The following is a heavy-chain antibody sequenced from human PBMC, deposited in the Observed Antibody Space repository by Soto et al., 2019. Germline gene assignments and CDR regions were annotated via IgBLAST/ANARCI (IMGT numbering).Heavy chain of an antibody. CDR2: IDGSSDYT. J-gene: IGHJ4*02. V-gene: IGHV3-11*06. Sequence: GGSLRLSCTASGFLFTDYYMSWIRQPPGKGLEWLAYIDGSSDYTNSADSVKGRFTISRDNAKNSVFLQMNNLRADDTAVYYCARDLRFSSTNYFDFWGRGTLVTV. CDR3: ARDLRFSSTNYFDF. D-gene: IGHD2-8*01. CDR1: GFLFTDYY.